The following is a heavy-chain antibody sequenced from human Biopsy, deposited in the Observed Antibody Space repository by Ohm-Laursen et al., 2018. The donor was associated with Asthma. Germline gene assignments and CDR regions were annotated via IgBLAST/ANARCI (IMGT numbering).Heavy chain of an antibody. CDR2: IIPIFGPT. V-gene: IGHV1-69*15. Sequence: SSWKVSCKVSGGTFSSNSINWVRQAPGQGLEWMGRIIPIFGPTNYAQKFQGRVTISADDSTSTAYMELSSLSSEDTALYYCARGPEYVRSSGALDYWGQGTLVTVSS. CDR3: ARGPEYVRSSGALDY. J-gene: IGHJ4*02. D-gene: IGHD2-2*01. CDR1: GGTFSSNS.